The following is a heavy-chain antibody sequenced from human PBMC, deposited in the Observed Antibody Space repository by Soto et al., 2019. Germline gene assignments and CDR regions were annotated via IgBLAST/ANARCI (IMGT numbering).Heavy chain of an antibody. CDR2: ISSSSGYT. Sequence: QVQLVESGGGVVQPGRSLRLSCAASAFTFNDYYMSWIRQAPGKGLEWVSYISSSSGYTNYADSVKGRFTISRDNARNSLYLQMNSLRAEDTAVYYCARGGTTVTDFWGQGTLVTVSS. D-gene: IGHD4-17*01. CDR1: AFTFNDYY. V-gene: IGHV3-11*06. CDR3: ARGGTTVTDF. J-gene: IGHJ4*02.